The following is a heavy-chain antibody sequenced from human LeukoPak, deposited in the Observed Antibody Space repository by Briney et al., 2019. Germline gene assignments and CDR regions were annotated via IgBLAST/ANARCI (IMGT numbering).Heavy chain of an antibody. CDR2: IYYSGST. V-gene: IGHV4-39*07. CDR3: ASVPYGDYEPYYFDY. D-gene: IGHD4-17*01. J-gene: IGHJ4*02. Sequence: SETLSLTCTVSGGSISSSSYYWGWIRQPPGKGLEWIGSIYYSGSTYYNPSLKSRVTISVDTSKNQFSLKLSSVTAADTAVYYCASVPYGDYEPYYFDYWGQGTLVTVSS. CDR1: GGSISSSSYY.